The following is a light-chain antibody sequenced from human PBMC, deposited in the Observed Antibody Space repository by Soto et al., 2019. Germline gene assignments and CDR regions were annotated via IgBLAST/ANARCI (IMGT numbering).Light chain of an antibody. CDR1: QSISSW. CDR3: QQYNSYPWT. Sequence: DIQMTQSPSTLSASVGDRVTITCRASQSISSWLAWYQQKPGKAPKLLIYKASSLESGVPSRLSVSGSGTEFTLTISSLQPDDFAPYYCQQYNSYPWTFGQGTKVEIK. V-gene: IGKV1-5*03. J-gene: IGKJ1*01. CDR2: KAS.